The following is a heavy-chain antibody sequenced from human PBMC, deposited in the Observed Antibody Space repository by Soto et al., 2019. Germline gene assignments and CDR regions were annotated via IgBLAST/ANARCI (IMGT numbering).Heavy chain of an antibody. CDR3: AKARGAVAGAFDY. J-gene: IGHJ4*02. CDR1: GFTFSSYA. V-gene: IGHV3-23*01. D-gene: IGHD6-19*01. CDR2: ISGSGGST. Sequence: EVPLLESGGGLVQPGGSLRLSCAASGFTFSSYAMSWVRQAPGKGLEWVSAISGSGGSTYYADSVKGRFTISRDNXKNTLYLQMNSLRAEDTAVYYCAKARGAVAGAFDYWGQGTLVTVSS.